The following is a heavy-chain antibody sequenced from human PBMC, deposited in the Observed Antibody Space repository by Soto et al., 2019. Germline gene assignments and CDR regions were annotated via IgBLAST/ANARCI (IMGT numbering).Heavy chain of an antibody. CDR3: ASGMGHVFNDAFDI. J-gene: IGHJ3*02. CDR1: GGSINNDSYS. CDR2: IYHSGST. D-gene: IGHD1-26*01. Sequence: QLQLQESGSGLVKPSQTLSLTCAVSGGSINNDSYSCSWIRQPPGKGLEWIAYIYHSGSTYYNPSLKSRVTISVDRSKNQFSLKLTSVTAADTAVYYYASGMGHVFNDAFDIWGQGTMVTVSS. V-gene: IGHV4-30-2*01.